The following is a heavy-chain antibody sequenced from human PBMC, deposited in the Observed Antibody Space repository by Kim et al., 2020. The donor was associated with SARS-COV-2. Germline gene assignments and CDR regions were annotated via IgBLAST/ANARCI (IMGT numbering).Heavy chain of an antibody. V-gene: IGHV4-59*13. CDR3: ARFIVGAVDAFDI. Sequence: SETLSLTCTVSGGSISSYYWSWIRQPPGKGLEWIGYIYYSGSTNYNPSLKSRVTISVDTSKNQFSLKLSSVTAADTAVYYCARFIVGAVDAFDIWGQGT. J-gene: IGHJ3*02. CDR2: IYYSGST. CDR1: GGSISSYY. D-gene: IGHD1-26*01.